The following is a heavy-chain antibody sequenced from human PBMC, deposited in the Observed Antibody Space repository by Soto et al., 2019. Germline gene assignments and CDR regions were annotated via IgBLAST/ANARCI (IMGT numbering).Heavy chain of an antibody. Sequence: SETLSLTCTVSGGSISSYYWSWIRQPPGKGLEWIGYIYYSGSTNYNPSLKSRVTISVDTSKNQFSLKLSSVTAADTAVYYCARHAGSQPLAAAGEFDYWGQGTLVTVSS. CDR3: ARHAGSQPLAAAGEFDY. CDR2: IYYSGST. CDR1: GGSISSYY. D-gene: IGHD6-13*01. V-gene: IGHV4-59*08. J-gene: IGHJ4*02.